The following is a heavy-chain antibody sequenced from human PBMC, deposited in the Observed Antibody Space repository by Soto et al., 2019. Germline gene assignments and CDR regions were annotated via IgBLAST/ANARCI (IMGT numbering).Heavy chain of an antibody. CDR3: ARLSIVVGATTLGFFDY. V-gene: IGHV1-3*01. CDR1: GYTITSYA. CDR2: INAGNGNT. Sequence: ASVKVSCKDSGYTITSYAMHWVSQAPGQRLEWMGWINAGNGNTKYSQKFQGRVTITRDTSASTAYMELSSLRSEDTAVYYCARLSIVVGATTLGFFDYWGQGTLVTVSS. J-gene: IGHJ4*02. D-gene: IGHD1-26*01.